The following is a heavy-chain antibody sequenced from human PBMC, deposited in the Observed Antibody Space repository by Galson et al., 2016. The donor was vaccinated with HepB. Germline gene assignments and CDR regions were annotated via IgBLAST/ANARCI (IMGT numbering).Heavy chain of an antibody. CDR2: INPDSGGT. CDR3: ARDKAYPEEFDY. CDR1: GYTFTGNY. J-gene: IGHJ4*02. Sequence: SVKVSCKASGYTFTGNYVHWVRQAPGHGLEWMGWINPDSGGTHSAQKFQDRLTMSRDTSISTVYMELSRLTSDDTAIYFCARDKAYPEEFDYWGQGTLVTVSS. V-gene: IGHV1-2*02. D-gene: IGHD2-21*01.